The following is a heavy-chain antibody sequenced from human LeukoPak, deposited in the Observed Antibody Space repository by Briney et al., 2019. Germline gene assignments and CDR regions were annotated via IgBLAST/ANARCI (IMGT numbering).Heavy chain of an antibody. CDR1: GFTFSNYN. Sequence: PGGSLRLSCAASGFTFSNYNLNWVRQAPGKGLEWVSSISSSSVTIYYADSVKGRFTISRDNAKNSLYLQMNSLRAEDTALYYCARTEYQLHYDISTGYSNYYFDLWGRGTLVTVSS. D-gene: IGHD3-9*01. CDR2: ISSSSVTI. CDR3: ARTEYQLHYDISTGYSNYYFDL. V-gene: IGHV3-48*01. J-gene: IGHJ2*01.